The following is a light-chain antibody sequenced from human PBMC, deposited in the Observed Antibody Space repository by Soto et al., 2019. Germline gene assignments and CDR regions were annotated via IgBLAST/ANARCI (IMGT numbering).Light chain of an antibody. V-gene: IGKV3-20*01. Sequence: EIVLKKSPVTLSSSPGERATLSCRASQSLTGNSLAWYQQKPGQAPRLLIYDVSSRATGIPDRFTGGGSGTDLTLTISRLEPEDFAVYYCQQYGTSPVTFAQGTRLEVK. CDR3: QQYGTSPVT. CDR1: QSLTGNS. CDR2: DVS. J-gene: IGKJ5*01.